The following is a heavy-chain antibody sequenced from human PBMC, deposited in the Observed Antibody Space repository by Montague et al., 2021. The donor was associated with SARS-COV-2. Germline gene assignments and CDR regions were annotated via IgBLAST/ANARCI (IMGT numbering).Heavy chain of an antibody. J-gene: IGHJ4*02. Sequence: TLSLTCTVSGGSISSGSYYWSWIRQPAGKGLEWIGRIYTRGSTNYNPSLKSRVTISVDTSKNQFSLKLSSVTAADTAVYYCARGGGLTIFGVVIISDYFDYWGQGTLVTVSS. V-gene: IGHV4-61*02. CDR3: ARGGGLTIFGVVIISDYFDY. CDR1: GGSISSGSYY. D-gene: IGHD3-3*01. CDR2: IYTRGST.